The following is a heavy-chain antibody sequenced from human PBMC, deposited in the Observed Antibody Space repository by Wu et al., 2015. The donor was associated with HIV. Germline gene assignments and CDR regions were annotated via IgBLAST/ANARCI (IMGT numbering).Heavy chain of an antibody. CDR2: INPDSGDT. J-gene: IGHJ6*03. Sequence: QVQLEQSGAQIQKSGASVTVSCKTSGYSFTDYYIHWVRQAPGQGLQWMGYINPDSGDTKYSQNFKGSVTMTRDTSLGTVYMVLTRPRLNDTAIYYCARDWRFRGVFDDLYMDVWGNGTTVVVSS. D-gene: IGHD3-9*01. CDR3: ARDWRFRGVFDDLYMDV. V-gene: IGHV1-2*02. CDR1: GYSFTDYY.